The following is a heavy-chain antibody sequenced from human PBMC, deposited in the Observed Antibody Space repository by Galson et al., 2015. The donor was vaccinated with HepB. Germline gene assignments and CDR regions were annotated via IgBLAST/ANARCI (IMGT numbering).Heavy chain of an antibody. CDR2: IKDDESEK. J-gene: IGHJ4*02. V-gene: IGHV3-7*05. D-gene: IGHD6-13*01. Sequence: SLRLSCAAAGFTFSGYWMTWVRQAPGKGLEWVANIKDDESEKYYVDAVTGRFTISRDNAKNSLYLQLNSLRAEDTAVYFCARFAGGGYSTSWYRSGFDYWGQGTLVIVSS. CDR3: ARFAGGGYSTSWYRSGFDY. CDR1: GFTFSGYW.